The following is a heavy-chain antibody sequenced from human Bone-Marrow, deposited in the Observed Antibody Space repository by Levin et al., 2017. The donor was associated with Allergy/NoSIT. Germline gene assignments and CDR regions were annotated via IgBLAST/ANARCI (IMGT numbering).Heavy chain of an antibody. J-gene: IGHJ4*02. V-gene: IGHV4-4*02. CDR3: ARKILSGSYYRSVFDY. CDR2: IYHSGST. CDR1: GGSISSSNW. D-gene: IGHD1-26*01. Sequence: SQTLSLTCAVSGGSISSSNWWSWVRQPPGKGLEWIGEIYHSGSTNYNPSLKSRVTISVDKSKNQFSLKLSSVTAADTAVYYCARKILSGSYYRSVFDYWGQGTLVTVSS.